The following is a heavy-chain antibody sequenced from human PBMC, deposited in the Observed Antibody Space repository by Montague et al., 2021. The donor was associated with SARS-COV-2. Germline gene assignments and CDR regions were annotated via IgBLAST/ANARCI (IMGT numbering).Heavy chain of an antibody. CDR1: GPSVHPGGYY. V-gene: IGHV4-31*03. J-gene: IGHJ5*02. Sequence: LSLPFPFSGPSVHPGGYYWSWIRQLPGKGLEWIGYIYYSGTTSYNPSLQSRLIISVDTSKNQFSLSLTSVTAADTAVYYCARAVVTNYNFWSGYSRVPDANWFDPWGQGTLVTVSS. D-gene: IGHD3-3*01. CDR3: ARAVVTNYNFWSGYSRVPDANWFDP. CDR2: IYYSGTT.